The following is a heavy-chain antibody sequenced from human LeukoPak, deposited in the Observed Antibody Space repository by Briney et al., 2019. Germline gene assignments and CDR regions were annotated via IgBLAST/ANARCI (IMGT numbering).Heavy chain of an antibody. Sequence: PGGSLRLSCAASGFTVSNNYMSWVRQAPGKGLEWVSYISSSSSTIYYADSVKGRFTISRDNAKNSLYLQMNSLRAEDTAVYYCARRSYPSDYWGQGTLVTVSS. CDR1: GFTVSNNY. V-gene: IGHV3-48*01. D-gene: IGHD1-26*01. CDR3: ARRSYPSDY. CDR2: ISSSSSTI. J-gene: IGHJ4*02.